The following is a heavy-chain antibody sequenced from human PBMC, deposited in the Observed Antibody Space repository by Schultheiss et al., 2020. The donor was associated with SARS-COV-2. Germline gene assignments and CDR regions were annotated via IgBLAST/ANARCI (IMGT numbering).Heavy chain of an antibody. J-gene: IGHJ4*02. CDR1: GFTFSTYA. CDR3: ARGRFLEWFLDY. CDR2: ISGSGGST. Sequence: GGSLRLSCAASGFTFSTYAMSWVRQAPGKGLEWVSGISGSGGSTYYADSVKGRFTISRDNSKNTLYLQMNSLRAEDTAVYYCARGRFLEWFLDYWGQGTLVTVSS. D-gene: IGHD3-3*01. V-gene: IGHV3-23*01.